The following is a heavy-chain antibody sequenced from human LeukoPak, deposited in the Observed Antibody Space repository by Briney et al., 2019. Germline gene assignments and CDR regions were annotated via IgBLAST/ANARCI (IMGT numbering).Heavy chain of an antibody. CDR3: ARDGIAVTYYYYYMDV. D-gene: IGHD1-26*01. CDR2: ISYDGSNK. Sequence: GGSLRLSCAASGFTFGSYAMHWVRQALGKGLEWVAVISYDGSNKYYADSVKGRFTISRDNSKNTLYLQMNSLRAEDTAVYYCARDGIAVTYYYYYMDVWGKGTTVTVSS. V-gene: IGHV3-30-3*01. J-gene: IGHJ6*03. CDR1: GFTFGSYA.